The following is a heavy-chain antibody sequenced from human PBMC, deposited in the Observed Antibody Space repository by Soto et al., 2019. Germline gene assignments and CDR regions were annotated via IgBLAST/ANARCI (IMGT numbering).Heavy chain of an antibody. CDR2: IIPIFGTA. V-gene: IGHV1-69*01. CDR3: ARSVSFRYQLLKRGMDV. Sequence: QVQLVQSGAEVKKPGSSVKVSCKASGGTFSSYAISWVRQAPGQGHEWMGGIIPIFGTANYAQKFQGRVTIIADESTSTAYMELSSLRSEDTAVYYCARSVSFRYQLLKRGMDVWGQGTTVTVSS. D-gene: IGHD2-2*01. CDR1: GGTFSSYA. J-gene: IGHJ6*02.